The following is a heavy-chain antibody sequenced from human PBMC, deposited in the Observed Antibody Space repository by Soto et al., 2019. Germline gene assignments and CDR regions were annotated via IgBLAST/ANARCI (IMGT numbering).Heavy chain of an antibody. CDR1: GFTFSSYA. V-gene: IGHV3-23*01. D-gene: IGHD2-2*01. CDR2: ISGSGGST. J-gene: IGHJ6*03. CDR3: AKVPLGPVPAADYYYYYYYMDV. Sequence: GGSLRLSCAASGFTFSSYAMSWVRQAPGKGLEWVSAISGSGGSTYYADSVKGRFTISRDNSKNTLYLQMNSLRAEDTAVYYCAKVPLGPVPAADYYYYYYYMDVWGKGTTVTVSS.